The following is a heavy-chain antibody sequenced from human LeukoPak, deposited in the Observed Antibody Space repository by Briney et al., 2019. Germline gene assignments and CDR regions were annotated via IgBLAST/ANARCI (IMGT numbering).Heavy chain of an antibody. D-gene: IGHD3-3*01. Sequence: GGSLRLSCAASGFTFSSYAMSWVRQAPGKGLEWVSAISGSGGSTYYADSVKGRFTISRDNSKNTLYLQMNSLRAEDTAVYYCAKGDYYDFWSGYSYFDYWGQGTLVTASS. CDR3: AKGDYYDFWSGYSYFDY. V-gene: IGHV3-23*01. J-gene: IGHJ4*02. CDR1: GFTFSSYA. CDR2: ISGSGGST.